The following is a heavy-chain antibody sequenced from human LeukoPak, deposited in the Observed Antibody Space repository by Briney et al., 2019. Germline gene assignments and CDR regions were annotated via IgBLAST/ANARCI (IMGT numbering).Heavy chain of an antibody. Sequence: ADTLSLTCTVSGGSISSYYWSWIRQPPGKGLEWIGNIHYSGSTNYNPSLKSRVTISVDTSENPFSLKLSSVTAADTAVYYCARGQLYGSSLFDIWGQGTLVTVSS. CDR2: IHYSGST. V-gene: IGHV4-59*07. CDR1: GGSISSYY. D-gene: IGHD3-22*01. J-gene: IGHJ3*02. CDR3: ARGQLYGSSLFDI.